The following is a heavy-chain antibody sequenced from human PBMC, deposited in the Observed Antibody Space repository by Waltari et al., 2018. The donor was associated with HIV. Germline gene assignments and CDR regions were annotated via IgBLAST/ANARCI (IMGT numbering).Heavy chain of an antibody. J-gene: IGHJ3*02. Sequence: QVQLQESGPGLVKPSETLSLTCTVSGGSISSYYWSWIRQPPGKGLEWIGYIYYSGSTNYNPSLKSRVTISVDKSKNQFSLKLSSVTAADTAVYYCARGGADTAMVRNAFDIWGQGTMVTVSS. CDR3: ARGGADTAMVRNAFDI. CDR1: GGSISSYY. CDR2: IYYSGST. V-gene: IGHV4-59*01. D-gene: IGHD5-18*01.